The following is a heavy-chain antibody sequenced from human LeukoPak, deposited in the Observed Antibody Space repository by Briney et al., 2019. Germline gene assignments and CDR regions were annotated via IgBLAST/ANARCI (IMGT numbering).Heavy chain of an antibody. CDR3: ARQTYCSSTSCYGTRVQYYYGMDV. CDR1: GGSISSYY. Sequence: SETLSLTCTVSGGSISSYYWSWIRQPPGKGLEWIGYIYYSGSTNYNPSLKSRVTISVDTSKNQFSLKLSSVTAADTAVYYCARQTYCSSTSCYGTRVQYYYGMDVWGQGTTVTVSS. D-gene: IGHD2-2*01. J-gene: IGHJ6*02. CDR2: IYYSGST. V-gene: IGHV4-59*01.